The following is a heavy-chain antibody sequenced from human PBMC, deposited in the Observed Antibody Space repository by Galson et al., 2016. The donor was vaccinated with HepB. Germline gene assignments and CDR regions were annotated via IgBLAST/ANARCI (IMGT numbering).Heavy chain of an antibody. CDR3: ATVKLTTWYSFDS. V-gene: IGHV3-15*01. CDR1: GLTFTNAW. J-gene: IGHJ4*02. CDR2: IKGEADGGTT. D-gene: IGHD2-2*01. Sequence: SVRLSCAASGLTFTNAWMTWVRQAPGKGLEWVGRIKGEADGGTTDYAAPVKGRFYISSDDSTHTLFLHMNSLRVEDGAVYYCATVKLTTWYSFDSWGQGTLVTVSS.